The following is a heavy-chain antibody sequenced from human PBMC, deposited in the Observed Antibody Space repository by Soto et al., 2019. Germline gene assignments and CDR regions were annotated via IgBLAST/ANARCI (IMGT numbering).Heavy chain of an antibody. J-gene: IGHJ4*02. D-gene: IGHD2-2*01. CDR2: INPSGGST. CDR3: ARDRSSRWFYFDY. V-gene: IGHV1-46*01. CDR1: GYTFTSYY. Sequence: QVQLVQSGAEVKKPGASVKVSCKASGYTFTSYYLHWVRQAPGQGLEWMGIINPSGGSTSYAQKFQGRVTVTRDTSTSTVYMELSSLRSEDTAVYYCARDRSSRWFYFDYWGQGTLVTVSS.